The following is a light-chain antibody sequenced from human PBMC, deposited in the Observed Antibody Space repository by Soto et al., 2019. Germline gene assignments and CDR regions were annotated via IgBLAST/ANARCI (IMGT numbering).Light chain of an antibody. CDR1: LAIGDS. CDR3: QQTYYLPRT. V-gene: IGKV1-39*01. J-gene: IGKJ1*01. Sequence: DIQMTQYPSSLSASVGDRVTITCRASLAIGDSLSWFQQKPGKPPTLLLSGKVALQQGVPPRFSGSGSLTGFKLTINRLQHDDLAPDYCQQTYYLPRTFGQGTKVDLK. CDR2: GKV.